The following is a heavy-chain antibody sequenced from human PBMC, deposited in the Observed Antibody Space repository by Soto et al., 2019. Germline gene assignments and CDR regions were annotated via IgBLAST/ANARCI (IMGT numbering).Heavy chain of an antibody. V-gene: IGHV3-33*01. D-gene: IGHD1-26*01. J-gene: IGHJ4*02. Sequence: GGSLRLSCAASGFSFTGFGMHWVRQAPGKGLEWVAVIWYDGTRKYYADSVKGRFTISRDTSANTLYLQMNSLGAEDTAVYFCARDDDVNSHYHKFQYWGQGTLVTVSS. CDR2: IWYDGTRK. CDR1: GFSFTGFG. CDR3: ARDDDVNSHYHKFQY.